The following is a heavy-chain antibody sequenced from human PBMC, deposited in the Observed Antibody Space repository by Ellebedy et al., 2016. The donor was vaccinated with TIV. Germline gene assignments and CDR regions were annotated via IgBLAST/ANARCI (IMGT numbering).Heavy chain of an antibody. CDR3: AKLAGIHPWNFDH. CDR2: IFRDGGTT. D-gene: IGHD3-10*01. CDR1: GFAFTTCA. V-gene: IGHV3-23*01. Sequence: PGGSLRPSCAASGFAFTTCAMSWVRQAPGKGLEWVSTIFRDGGTTYYADSVKGRFTISRDNSKDPLSLQMNSLRAEDTAVYYCAKLAGIHPWNFDHWGQGTLVPVSS. J-gene: IGHJ4*02.